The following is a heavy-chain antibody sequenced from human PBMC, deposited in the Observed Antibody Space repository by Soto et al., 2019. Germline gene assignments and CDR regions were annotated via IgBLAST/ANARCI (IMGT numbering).Heavy chain of an antibody. CDR3: ASAKAVVIAPLGI. V-gene: IGHV3-23*01. CDR1: GFTFNTYA. Sequence: PGWSLRLSCIASGFTFNTYALSWVRQAPGKGLEWISSINDRGANIYYADSVKGRFTISRGNSKNTLYLQVDSLTGADTAVYYCASAKAVVIAPLGIWGQGALVTVSS. J-gene: IGHJ3*02. CDR2: INDRGANI. D-gene: IGHD2-21*01.